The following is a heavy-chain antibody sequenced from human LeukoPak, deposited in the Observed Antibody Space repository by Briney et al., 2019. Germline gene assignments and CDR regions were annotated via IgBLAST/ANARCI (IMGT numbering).Heavy chain of an antibody. D-gene: IGHD6-13*01. Sequence: SVKVSCKASGGTFSSYAISWVRQAPGQGLEWMGGIIPIFGTANYAQKFQGRVTITADKSTSTAYMELSSLRSEDTAVYYCVRVRSSSWYFDLWGQGTRVTVSS. CDR3: VRVRSSSWYFDL. CDR1: GGTFSSYA. J-gene: IGHJ4*02. V-gene: IGHV1-69*06. CDR2: IIPIFGTA.